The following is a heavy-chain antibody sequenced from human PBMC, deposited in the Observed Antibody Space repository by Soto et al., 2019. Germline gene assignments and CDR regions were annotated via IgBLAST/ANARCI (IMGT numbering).Heavy chain of an antibody. J-gene: IGHJ6*01. CDR3: ARDVVSIFGVVSYYYYGMDV. V-gene: IGHV3-48*03. CDR1: GFTFSSYE. CDR2: ISSSGSTI. D-gene: IGHD3-3*01. Sequence: EVQLVESGGGLVQPGGSLRLSCAASGFTFSSYEMNWFRQAPGKGLEWVSYISSSGSTIYYADSVKGRFTISRDNAKNSLYLQMNSLRAEDTAVYYCARDVVSIFGVVSYYYYGMDVWGQGTTVTVSS.